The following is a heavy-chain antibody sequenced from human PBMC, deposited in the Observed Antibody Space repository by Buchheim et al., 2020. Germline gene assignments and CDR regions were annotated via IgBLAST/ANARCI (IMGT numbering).Heavy chain of an antibody. CDR1: GGSSSNYY. D-gene: IGHD3-9*01. CDR3: VAILVTGAGAFDI. V-gene: IGHV4-59*01. Sequence: QVQLQESGPGLVKPSETLSLSCTVSGGSSSNYYWSWIRQPPGKGLEWIGFIYNTGSTNYNPPLKSRATMSLDTPKTQSSLKLNSVTAADTAVYYCVAILVTGAGAFDIWGQGT. CDR2: IYNTGST. J-gene: IGHJ3*02.